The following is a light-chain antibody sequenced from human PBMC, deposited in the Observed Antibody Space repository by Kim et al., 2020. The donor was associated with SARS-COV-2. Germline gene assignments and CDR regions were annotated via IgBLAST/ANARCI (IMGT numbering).Light chain of an antibody. CDR1: QGISSY. CDR2: AAS. CDR3: QQYYSYPLT. V-gene: IGKV1-8*01. J-gene: IGKJ1*01. Sequence: AIRMTQSPSSLSASIGDRVTITCRASQGISSYLAWYQQKPGKAPKLLIYAASTLQSGVPSRFSGSGSGTDFTLTISCLQSEDFATYYCQQYYSYPLTFGQGTKVDIK.